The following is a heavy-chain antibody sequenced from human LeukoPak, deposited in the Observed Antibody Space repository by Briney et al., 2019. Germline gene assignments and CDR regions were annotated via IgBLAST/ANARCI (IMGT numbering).Heavy chain of an antibody. CDR1: GFTFSSYS. V-gene: IGHV3-21*01. Sequence: GGSLRLSCAASGFTFSSYSMNWVRQAPGKGLEWVSSISSSSSYIYYADSVKGRFTISRDNAKNSLYLQMNSLRAEDTAVYYCARDYFYSESGYGYVEYYFDYWGQGTLVTVSS. CDR3: ARDYFYSESGYGYVEYYFDY. D-gene: IGHD5-12*01. CDR2: ISSSSSYI. J-gene: IGHJ4*02.